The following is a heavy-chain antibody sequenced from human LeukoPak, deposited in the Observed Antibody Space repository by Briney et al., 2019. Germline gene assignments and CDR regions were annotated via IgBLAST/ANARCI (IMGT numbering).Heavy chain of an antibody. CDR1: GFTFSNYW. CDR3: ARDPGTAMGRALDY. Sequence: GGSLGLSCAASGFTFSNYWMHWVRQAPGKGLVWVSRINSDESTTTYADSAKGRFTISRDNAKNTLYLQMNSLRAEDTAVYYCARDPGTAMGRALDYWGQGTLVTVSS. J-gene: IGHJ4*02. CDR2: INSDESTT. V-gene: IGHV3-74*01. D-gene: IGHD5-18*01.